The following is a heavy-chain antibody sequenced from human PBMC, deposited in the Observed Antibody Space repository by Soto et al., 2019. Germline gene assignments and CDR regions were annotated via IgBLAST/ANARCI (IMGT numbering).Heavy chain of an antibody. CDR3: ARGGYSYGSTHNFDY. Sequence: PSVTQSLTCTLSTCYISNYDWSLIRPNPGKGLEWIGYIYYSGSTNYNPSLKSRVTISVDTSKNQFSLKLSSVTAADTAVYYCARGGYSYGSTHNFDYWGQGTLVTVSS. J-gene: IGHJ4*02. CDR2: IYYSGST. V-gene: IGHV4-59*01. D-gene: IGHD5-18*01. CDR1: TCYISNYD.